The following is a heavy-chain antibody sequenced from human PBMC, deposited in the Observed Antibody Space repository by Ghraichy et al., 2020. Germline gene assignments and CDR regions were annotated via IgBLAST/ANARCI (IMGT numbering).Heavy chain of an antibody. CDR3: ARGGFSVLWA. CDR2: IYDSGDT. Sequence: SETLSLTCTVSGDSSSSYYWIWIRQPPGKGLEWIGNIYDSGDTNYNSSLKGRVTISMDMAKNQFSLKLNSVTTADTAVYYCARGGFSVLWAWGQGTLVTLSS. CDR1: GDSSSSYY. V-gene: IGHV4-59*01. D-gene: IGHD5/OR15-5a*01. J-gene: IGHJ5*02.